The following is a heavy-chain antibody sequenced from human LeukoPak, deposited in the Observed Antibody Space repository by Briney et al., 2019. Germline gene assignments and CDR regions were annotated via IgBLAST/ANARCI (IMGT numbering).Heavy chain of an antibody. Sequence: SETLSLTCTVSGGSVSSGTYYWSWIRQPPGKGLEWIGYIYYSGSTYYNPSLKSRVTISVDTSKNQFSLKLSSVTAADTAVYYCARGGYYDSSALIDYWGQGTLVTVSS. J-gene: IGHJ4*02. V-gene: IGHV4-31*03. CDR1: GGSVSSGTYY. CDR3: ARGGYYDSSALIDY. CDR2: IYYSGST. D-gene: IGHD3-22*01.